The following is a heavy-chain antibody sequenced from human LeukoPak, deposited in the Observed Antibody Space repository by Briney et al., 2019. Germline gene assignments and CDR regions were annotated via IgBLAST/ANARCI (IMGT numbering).Heavy chain of an antibody. V-gene: IGHV4-39*07. CDR1: GDSFSRRSSY. D-gene: IGHD2-15*01. CDR2: IYYSGST. J-gene: IGHJ6*03. CDR3: ARSVEGYCSGGSCYSYYYYMDV. Sequence: SETLSLTCTASGDSFSRRSSYWGWLRQPPGKGLEWIGSIYYSGSTYYNPSLKSRVTMSVDTSKNQFSLKLSSVTAADTAVYYCARSVEGYCSGGSCYSYYYYMDVWGKGTTVTVSS.